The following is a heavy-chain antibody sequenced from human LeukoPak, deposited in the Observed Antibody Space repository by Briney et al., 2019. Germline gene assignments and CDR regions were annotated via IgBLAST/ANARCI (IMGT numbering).Heavy chain of an antibody. Sequence: GGSLRLSCAASGFTFSSYGMHWVRQAPGKGLEWVALISYDGSNKWYADSVKGRFTISRDNAKNTLYLQENSLKTEDTAVYYCAKGGEGYCSNGVCPTAFDIWGQGTKVTVSS. J-gene: IGHJ3*02. D-gene: IGHD2-8*01. CDR3: AKGGEGYCSNGVCPTAFDI. V-gene: IGHV3-30*18. CDR2: ISYDGSNK. CDR1: GFTFSSYG.